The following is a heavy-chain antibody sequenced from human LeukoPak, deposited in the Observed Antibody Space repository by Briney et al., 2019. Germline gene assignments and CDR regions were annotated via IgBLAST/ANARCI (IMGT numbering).Heavy chain of an antibody. CDR1: GGSISSYY. D-gene: IGHD2-2*01. J-gene: IGHJ3*02. Sequence: SETLSLTCTVSGGSISSYYWSWIRQPPGKGLEWIGYIYYSGSTNYNPSLKSRVTISVDTSKNQFSLKLSSVTAADTAVYYCARSPRGSIVVVPAADDAFDIWGQGTMVTVSS. CDR3: ARSPRGSIVVVPAADDAFDI. V-gene: IGHV4-59*08. CDR2: IYYSGST.